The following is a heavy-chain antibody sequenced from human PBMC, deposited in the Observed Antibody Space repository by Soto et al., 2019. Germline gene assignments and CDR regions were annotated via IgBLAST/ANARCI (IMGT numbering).Heavy chain of an antibody. D-gene: IGHD1-7*01. Sequence: ASVKVSCKASEYTFTGYYMHWVRQAPGQGLEWMGWINPNSGGTNYAQKFQGRVTMTRDTSISTAYMELSRLRSDDTAVYYCARDRRRMGTTLDFDYWGQGTLVTVSS. CDR1: EYTFTGYY. V-gene: IGHV1-2*02. CDR3: ARDRRRMGTTLDFDY. CDR2: INPNSGGT. J-gene: IGHJ4*02.